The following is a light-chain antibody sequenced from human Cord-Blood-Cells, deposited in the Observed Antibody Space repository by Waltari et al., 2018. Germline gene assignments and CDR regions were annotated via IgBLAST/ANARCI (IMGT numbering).Light chain of an antibody. Sequence: EIVMTQSPATPSVSPGERATLSCRASQSVSSNLAWYQQKPGQAPRLLIYCASTRATGIPARFSGSGSGTEFTLTISSLQSEDFAVYYCQQYNNWPRAFGGGTKVEIK. V-gene: IGKV3D-15*01. CDR1: QSVSSN. J-gene: IGKJ4*01. CDR3: QQYNNWPRA. CDR2: CAS.